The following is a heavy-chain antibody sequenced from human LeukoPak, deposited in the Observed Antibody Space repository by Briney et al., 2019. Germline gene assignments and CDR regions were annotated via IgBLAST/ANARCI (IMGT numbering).Heavy chain of an antibody. D-gene: IGHD6-13*01. V-gene: IGHV1-8*01. CDR3: WAAGIFFRSSFDY. CDR1: GYTFTSYD. J-gene: IGHJ4*02. Sequence: ASVKVSCKASGYTFTSYDINWVRQATGQGLEWMGWMNPNSGNTGYAQKFQGRVTMTRNTSISTAYMELSSLRSEDTAVYYCWAAGIFFRSSFDYWGQGTLVTVSS. CDR2: MNPNSGNT.